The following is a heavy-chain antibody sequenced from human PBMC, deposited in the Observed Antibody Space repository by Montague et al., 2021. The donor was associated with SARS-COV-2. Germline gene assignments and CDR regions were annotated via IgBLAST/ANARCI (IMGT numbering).Heavy chain of an antibody. D-gene: IGHD2-21*02. CDR2: INHSGST. CDR3: ARRSRVVTAIWALRTSLSSWFDP. CDR1: GGSFSGYY. J-gene: IGHJ5*02. Sequence: SETLSLTCAVYGGSFSGYYWSWIRQPPGKGLEWIEEINHSGSTXXXPSXXXRVTISVDTSKNQFSLKLSSVTAADTAVYYCARRSRVVTAIWALRTSLSSWFDPWGQGTLVTVSS. V-gene: IGHV4-34*01.